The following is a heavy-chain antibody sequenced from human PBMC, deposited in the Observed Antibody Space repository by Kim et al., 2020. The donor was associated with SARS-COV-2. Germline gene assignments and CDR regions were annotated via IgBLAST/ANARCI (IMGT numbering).Heavy chain of an antibody. CDR2: IYYSGST. J-gene: IGHJ6*02. V-gene: IGHV4-59*01. CDR1: GGSISSYY. CDR3: AREEYGMDV. Sequence: SETLSLTCTVSGGSISSYYWSWIRQPPGKGLEWIGYIYYSGSTNYNPSLKSRVTISVDTSKNQFSLKLSSVAAADTAVYYCAREEYGMDVWGQGTTVTVSS.